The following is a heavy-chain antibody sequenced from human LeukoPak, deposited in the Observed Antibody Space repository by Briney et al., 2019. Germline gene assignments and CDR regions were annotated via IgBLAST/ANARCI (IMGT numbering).Heavy chain of an antibody. CDR1: GGTFSSYA. CDR2: SSTYNGDR. V-gene: IGHV1-18*01. D-gene: IGHD6-25*01. Sequence: ASVKVSCKASGGTFSSYAISWVRQAPGQGLEWMGWSSTYNGDRNYAQNLQGRVTMTTDTSTSTAYMELRSLRSDDTAVYYCARDIYYSSVGYYYYGMDVWGQGTTVTVSS. J-gene: IGHJ6*02. CDR3: ARDIYYSSVGYYYYGMDV.